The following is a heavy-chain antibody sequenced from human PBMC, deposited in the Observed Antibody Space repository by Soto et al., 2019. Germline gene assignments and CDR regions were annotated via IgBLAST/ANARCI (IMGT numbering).Heavy chain of an antibody. D-gene: IGHD4-17*01. V-gene: IGHV4-61*05. CDR2: IYYSGGT. CDR1: GDTISTGGYT. CDR3: ARIYGDYAAFDI. J-gene: IGHJ3*02. Sequence: SETLSVTCDVSGDTISTGGYTWAWIRQPPGKGLEWIGYIYYSGGTNYNPSLKSRVTISVDTSKNQFSLKLSSVTAADTAEYYCARIYGDYAAFDIWGQGTMVTVSS.